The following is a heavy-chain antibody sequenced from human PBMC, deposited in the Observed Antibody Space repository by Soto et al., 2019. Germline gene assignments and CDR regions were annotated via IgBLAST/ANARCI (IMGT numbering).Heavy chain of an antibody. CDR1: GGSFSGYY. CDR2: VNQRGTT. Sequence: QVQLQQWGAGLLKPSETLSLTCAVYGGSFSGYYWTWIRQSPEKGLEWIGEVNQRGTTYYNPSLKTRVTISVPTPKNQFSLKMSSVTAADTAVYYCARGIGYCSSINCYSSRRLRFDSWGQGTLVTVSS. CDR3: ARGIGYCSSINCYSSRRLRFDS. J-gene: IGHJ4*02. V-gene: IGHV4-34*01. D-gene: IGHD2-2*01.